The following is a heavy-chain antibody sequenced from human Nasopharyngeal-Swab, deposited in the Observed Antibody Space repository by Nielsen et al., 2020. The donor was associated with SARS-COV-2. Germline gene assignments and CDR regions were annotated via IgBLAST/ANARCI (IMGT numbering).Heavy chain of an antibody. D-gene: IGHD3-22*01. Sequence: SVKVSCKASGGTFGSYAISWVRQAPGQGLEWMGGIIPIFGTANYAQKFQGRVTITADESSSTAYMELSSLRSEDTAVYYCARADYYDSSGYYEYYYYMDVWGKGTTVTVSS. J-gene: IGHJ6*03. V-gene: IGHV1-69*13. CDR2: IIPIFGTA. CDR3: ARADYYDSSGYYEYYYYMDV. CDR1: GGTFGSYA.